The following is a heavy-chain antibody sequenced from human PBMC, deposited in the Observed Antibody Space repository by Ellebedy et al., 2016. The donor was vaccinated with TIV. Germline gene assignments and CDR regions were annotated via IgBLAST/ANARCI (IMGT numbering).Heavy chain of an antibody. V-gene: IGHV4-34*01. J-gene: IGHJ3*02. CDR3: ARDGYCSSTSCYLGATFAFDI. CDR1: GGSFSGYY. CDR2: INHSGST. Sequence: SETLFLTXAVYGGSFSGYYWSWIRQPPGKGLEWIGEINHSGSTNYNPSLKSRVTISVDTSKNQFSLKLSSVTAADTAVYYCARDGYCSSTSCYLGATFAFDIWGQGTMVTVSS. D-gene: IGHD2-2*01.